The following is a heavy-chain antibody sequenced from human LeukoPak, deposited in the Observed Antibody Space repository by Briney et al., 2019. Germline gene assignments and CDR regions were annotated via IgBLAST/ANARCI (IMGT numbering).Heavy chain of an antibody. CDR2: ISVNGGTT. V-gene: IGHV3-23*01. J-gene: IGHJ4*02. Sequence: GGSLRLSCAASGFTFSSYAMTWVRQAPGKGLEWVSSISVNGGTTYYADSVKGRFTIPRDSSKNTLYLQMNSLRAEDTAVYYCVKGGGNVRRYFEYWGQGTLVTVSS. D-gene: IGHD4-23*01. CDR1: GFTFSSYA. CDR3: VKGGGNVRRYFEY.